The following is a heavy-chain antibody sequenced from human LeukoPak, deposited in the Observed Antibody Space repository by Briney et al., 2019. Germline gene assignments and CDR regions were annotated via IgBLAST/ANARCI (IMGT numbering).Heavy chain of an antibody. CDR2: ISSSGSTI. D-gene: IGHD7-27*01. Sequence: GGSLRLSCAASGFTFSDYYMSWIRQAPGKGLEGVSYISSSGSTIYYADSVKGRFTISRDNAKNSVYLQMNSLRAEDTAVYYCARTGEYPAKIDYWGQGTLVTVSS. CDR3: ARTGEYPAKIDY. CDR1: GFTFSDYY. V-gene: IGHV3-11*04. J-gene: IGHJ4*02.